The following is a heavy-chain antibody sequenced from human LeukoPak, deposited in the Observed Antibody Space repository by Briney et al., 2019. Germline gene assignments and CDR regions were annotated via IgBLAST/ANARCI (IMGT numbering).Heavy chain of an antibody. V-gene: IGHV7-4-1*02. CDR1: GYTFTSYA. CDR3: ARGIPEYYDSSGYYTTVAFDI. D-gene: IGHD3-22*01. CDR2: INTNTGNP. J-gene: IGHJ3*02. Sequence: GASVKVSCKASGYTFTSYAMNWVRQAPGQGLEWMGWINTNTGNPTYAQGFTGRFVFSLDTSVSTAYLQISSLKAEDTAVYYCARGIPEYYDSSGYYTTVAFDIWGQGTMVTVSS.